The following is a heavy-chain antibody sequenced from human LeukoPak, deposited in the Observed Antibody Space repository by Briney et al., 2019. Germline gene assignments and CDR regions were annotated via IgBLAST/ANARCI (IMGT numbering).Heavy chain of an antibody. CDR2: IAAKAPTYAT. CDR1: GSRISDSS. V-gene: IGHV3-73*01. D-gene: IGHD3-16*01. CDR3: IRGGRYVYDI. J-gene: IGHJ3*02. Sequence: PGGSLRLSCAASGSRISDSSIHWVRQASGKGLEWVGRIAAKAPTYATTYAASMTGRFTIPRDASRNTAYLQMDSLRTEDTAFYYCIRGGRYVYDIWGQGTMVTVSS.